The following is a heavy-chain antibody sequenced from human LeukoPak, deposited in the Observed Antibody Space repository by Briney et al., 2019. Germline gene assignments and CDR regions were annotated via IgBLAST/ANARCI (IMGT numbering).Heavy chain of an antibody. Sequence: GGSLRLSCAASRLTFTYWMSWVRQAPGKGLEWVANIKQDGSQKYYVDSVKGRFTISRDNSKNTLYLQMNSLRAEDTAVYYCAKEDSSGHWGQGTLVTVSS. V-gene: IGHV3-7*01. D-gene: IGHD3-22*01. CDR3: AKEDSSGH. CDR1: RLTFTYW. J-gene: IGHJ4*02. CDR2: IKQDGSQK.